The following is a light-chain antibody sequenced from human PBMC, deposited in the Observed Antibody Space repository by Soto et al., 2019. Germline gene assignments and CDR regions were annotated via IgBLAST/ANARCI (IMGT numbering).Light chain of an antibody. V-gene: IGLV1-47*01. CDR2: RNN. J-gene: IGLJ2*01. Sequence: QSVLTQPPSASGTPGQRVTISCSGSSSNIGQNYVYCYQQLPGTAPKLLIYRNNLRPSGVPDRFSGSKSGTSASLAISGLRSEDEADYYCAIWHEILSPVVFGGGTKLTVL. CDR3: AIWHEILSPVV. CDR1: SSNIGQNY.